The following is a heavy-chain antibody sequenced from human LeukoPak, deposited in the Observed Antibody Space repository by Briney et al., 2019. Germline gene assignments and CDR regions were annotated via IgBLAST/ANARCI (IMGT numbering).Heavy chain of an antibody. V-gene: IGHV4-61*01. D-gene: IGHD3-3*01. J-gene: IGHJ6*02. CDR2: IYYSGST. CDR3: ARDRSAEVTIFGVVIPHYYYYGMDV. Sequence: NPSETLSLTCTVSGGSVSSGSYYWSWIRQPPGKGLEWIGYIYYSGSTNYNPSLKSRVTISVDTSKNQFSLKLSSVTAADTAVYYCARDRSAEVTIFGVVIPHYYYYGMDVWGQGTTVTVSS. CDR1: GGSVSSGSYY.